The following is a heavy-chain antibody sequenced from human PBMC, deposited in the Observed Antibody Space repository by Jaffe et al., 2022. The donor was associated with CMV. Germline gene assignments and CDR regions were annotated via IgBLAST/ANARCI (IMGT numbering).Heavy chain of an antibody. Sequence: QVQLVQSGAEVKKPGASVKVSCKASGYTFTGYYMHWVRQAPGQGLEWMGWINPNSGGTNYAQKFQGRVTMTRDTSISTAYMELSRLRSDDTAVYYCARETNGSSGSPSSGMDVWGQGTTVTVSS. D-gene: IGHD3-22*01. V-gene: IGHV1-2*02. CDR3: ARETNGSSGSPSSGMDV. CDR1: GYTFTGYY. J-gene: IGHJ6*02. CDR2: INPNSGGT.